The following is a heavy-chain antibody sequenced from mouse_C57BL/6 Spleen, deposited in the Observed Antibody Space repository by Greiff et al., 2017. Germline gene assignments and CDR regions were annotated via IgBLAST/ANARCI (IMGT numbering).Heavy chain of an antibody. Sequence: EVKVVESGGGLVKPGGSLKLSCAASGFTFSDYGMHWVRQAPEKGLEWVAYISSGSSTIYYADTVKGRFTITRDNSKNTLFLQMTSLRSEDTAVYYCARYYYGSSYSATFDYWGQGTTLTVSS. J-gene: IGHJ2*01. CDR3: ARYYYGSSYSATFDY. CDR1: GFTFSDYG. V-gene: IGHV5-17*01. CDR2: ISSGSSTI. D-gene: IGHD1-1*01.